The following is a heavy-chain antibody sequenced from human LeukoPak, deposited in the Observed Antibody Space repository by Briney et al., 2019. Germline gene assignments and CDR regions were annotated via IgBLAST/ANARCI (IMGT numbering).Heavy chain of an antibody. Sequence: SETLSLTCAVYGGSFSGYYWSWIRQPPGKGLEWIGEINHSGSTNYNPSLKSRVTISVDTSKNQFSLKLRSVTAADTAVYYCAVNYYGSGSYYNNPLGYWGQGTLVTVSS. J-gene: IGHJ4*02. V-gene: IGHV4-34*01. CDR1: GGSFSGYY. D-gene: IGHD3-10*01. CDR3: AVNYYGSGSYYNNPLGY. CDR2: INHSGST.